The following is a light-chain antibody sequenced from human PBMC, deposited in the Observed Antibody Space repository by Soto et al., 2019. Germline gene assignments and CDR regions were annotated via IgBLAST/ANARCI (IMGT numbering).Light chain of an antibody. J-gene: IGLJ1*01. CDR3: SSYTTSNTRQIV. CDR2: DDS. V-gene: IGLV2-14*03. CDR1: SRDVGGYNY. Sequence: QSALTQPASVSGSPGQSITISCTGTSRDVGGYNYVSWYQHHPGKAPKLLIYDDSNRPSGVSNRFSGSKSDNTSSLTIYELQPEDEADYYYSSYTTSNTRQIVFGTGTKVTVL.